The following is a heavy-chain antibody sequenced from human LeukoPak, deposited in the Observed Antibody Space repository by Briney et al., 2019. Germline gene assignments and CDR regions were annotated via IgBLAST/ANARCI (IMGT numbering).Heavy chain of an antibody. CDR3: ARWYSSSWYPDDYYYMDV. Sequence: SETLSLTCTVSGGSISSYYWSWIRQPPGKGLEWIGYIYYSGSTNYNPSLKSRVTISVDTSKNQFSLKLSSVTAADTALYYCARWYSSSWYPDDYYYMDVWGKGTTVTVSS. J-gene: IGHJ6*03. CDR2: IYYSGST. CDR1: GGSISSYY. V-gene: IGHV4-59*01. D-gene: IGHD6-13*01.